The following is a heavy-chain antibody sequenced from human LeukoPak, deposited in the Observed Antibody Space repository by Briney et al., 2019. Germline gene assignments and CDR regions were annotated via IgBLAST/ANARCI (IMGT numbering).Heavy chain of an antibody. V-gene: IGHV3-48*03. J-gene: IGHJ6*03. CDR3: ARSSITMVRGVIKSTTSWYHYYNMDV. Sequence: GGSLRLSCAASGFTFSSYEMNWVRQAPGKGLEWVSYISSSGSTIYYADSVKGRFTIARDNAKNSLYLQMNSLRAEDTAVYYCARSSITMVRGVIKSTTSWYHYYNMDVWGKGTTVTVSS. CDR1: GFTFSSYE. CDR2: ISSSGSTI. D-gene: IGHD3-10*01.